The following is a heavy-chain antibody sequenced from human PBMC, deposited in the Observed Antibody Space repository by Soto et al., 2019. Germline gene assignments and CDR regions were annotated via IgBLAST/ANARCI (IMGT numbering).Heavy chain of an antibody. Sequence: PSETLSLTCTVSGGSISSSSYYWGWIRQPPGKGLEWIGSIYYSGSTYYNPSLKSRVTISVDTSKNQFSLKLSSVTAADTAVYYCARRLVHVSYFDYWGQGTLVTVSS. CDR1: GGSISSSSYY. CDR2: IYYSGST. V-gene: IGHV4-39*01. CDR3: ARRLVHVSYFDY. J-gene: IGHJ4*02.